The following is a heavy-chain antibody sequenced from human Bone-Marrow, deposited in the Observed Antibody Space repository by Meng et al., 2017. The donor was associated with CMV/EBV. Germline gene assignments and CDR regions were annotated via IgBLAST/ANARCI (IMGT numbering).Heavy chain of an antibody. D-gene: IGHD3-3*01. CDR3: ARTMRIRHMVLRFFPRGYYGKDV. J-gene: IGHJ6*02. V-gene: IGHV1-8*01. Sequence: ASVKVSCKASGYTFTSYDINWVRQATGQGLEWMGWMNPNSGNTGYAQKFQGRVTMTRNTSISTAYMELSSLRSEDTAVYYCARTMRIRHMVLRFFPRGYYGKDVCGQRTTVTVSS. CDR2: MNPNSGNT. CDR1: GYTFTSYD.